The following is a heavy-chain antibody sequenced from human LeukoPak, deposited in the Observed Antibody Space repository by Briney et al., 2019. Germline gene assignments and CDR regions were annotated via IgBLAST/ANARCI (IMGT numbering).Heavy chain of an antibody. CDR2: ISYDGSNK. CDR3: AKDYPLDY. Sequence: PGGSLRLSCAASGFTFSSYGMHWVRQAPGKGLEWVAVISYDGSNKYYADSVKGRFTISRDNSKNTVYLQMNTLRAEDTAVYYCAKDYPLDYWGQGALVTVSS. J-gene: IGHJ4*02. CDR1: GFTFSSYG. V-gene: IGHV3-30*18.